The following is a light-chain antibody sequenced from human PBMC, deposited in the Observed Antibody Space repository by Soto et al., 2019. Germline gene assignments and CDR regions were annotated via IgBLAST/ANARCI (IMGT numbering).Light chain of an antibody. CDR3: SSYAGSNNLI. Sequence: HSALTQPPSASGSPGQSVTISCTGTSSDVGGYNYVSWYEQHPGKAPKLLIYEVNKRPSGVPDRFSGSKSGNTASLTVSGLQAEDEADYYCSSYAGSNNLIFGGGTKLTVL. CDR1: SSDVGGYNY. CDR2: EVN. V-gene: IGLV2-8*01. J-gene: IGLJ2*01.